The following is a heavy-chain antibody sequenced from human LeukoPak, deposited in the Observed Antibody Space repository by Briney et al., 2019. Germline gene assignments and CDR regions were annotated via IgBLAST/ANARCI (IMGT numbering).Heavy chain of an antibody. CDR1: GFTFSSYS. CDR3: ARAGGTIVLMVYATLPFDY. Sequence: GGSLRLSCAASGFTFSSYSMNWVRQAPGKGLEWVSYISSSSSTIYYADSVKGRFTISRDNAKNSLYLQMNSLRAEDTAVYYCARAGGTIVLMVYATLPFDYWGQGTLVTVSS. J-gene: IGHJ4*02. CDR2: ISSSSSTI. V-gene: IGHV3-48*04. D-gene: IGHD2-8*01.